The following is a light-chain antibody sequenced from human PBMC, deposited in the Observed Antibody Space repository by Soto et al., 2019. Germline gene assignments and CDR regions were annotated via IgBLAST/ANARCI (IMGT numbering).Light chain of an antibody. J-gene: IGLJ1*01. CDR2: EVS. CDR3: ISYTSSSIPYV. Sequence: SALTQPASVSGSPGQSITISCTGTSSDVGAHNHVSWYQKHPGKAPKLMIYEVSNRPSGVSNRFSGSKSGNTASLTISGLQAEDEADYYCISYTSSSIPYVFGPGTKVTVL. CDR1: SSDVGAHNH. V-gene: IGLV2-14*01.